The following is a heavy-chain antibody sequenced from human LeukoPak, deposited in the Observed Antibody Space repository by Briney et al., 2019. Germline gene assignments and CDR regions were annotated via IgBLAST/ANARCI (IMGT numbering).Heavy chain of an antibody. D-gene: IGHD6-6*01. V-gene: IGHV3-33*01. CDR1: GFTFSNFG. Sequence: PGRSLRLSCAASGFTFSNFGMHWVRQAPGKGLEWVALIWYDGINKYYADSVKGRFTISRDNSKNTLFLQMNSLRPEDTAVYYCARKWYSSSSVDYWGQGTLVTVSS. J-gene: IGHJ4*02. CDR2: IWYDGINK. CDR3: ARKWYSSSSVDY.